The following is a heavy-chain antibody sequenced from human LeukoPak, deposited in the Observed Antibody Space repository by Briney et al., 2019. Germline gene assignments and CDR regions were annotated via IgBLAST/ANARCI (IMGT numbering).Heavy chain of an antibody. CDR3: ARTDYDILTGYYFDY. D-gene: IGHD3-9*01. J-gene: IGHJ4*02. Sequence: ASVKVSCKASGYTFTSYGISWVRQAPGQGLEWMGWISAYNGNTNYAQKLQGRVTMTTDTSTSTAYMELRSLRSDDTAVYYCARTDYDILTGYYFDYWGQGTLVTVSS. CDR1: GYTFTSYG. V-gene: IGHV1-18*01. CDR2: ISAYNGNT.